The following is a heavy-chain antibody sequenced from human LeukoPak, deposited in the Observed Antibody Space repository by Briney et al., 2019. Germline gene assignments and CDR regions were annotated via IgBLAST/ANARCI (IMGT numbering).Heavy chain of an antibody. Sequence: PSQTLSLTCTVSGGSISSGGYYWSWIRQHPGTGLEWIGYIYYSGSTYYNPSLKSRVTISADTSKNQFSLKLSSVTAADTAVYYCARDSSGYYYFDYWGQGTLVTVSS. CDR3: ARDSSGYYYFDY. D-gene: IGHD3-22*01. CDR1: GGSISSGGYY. V-gene: IGHV4-31*03. CDR2: IYYSGST. J-gene: IGHJ4*02.